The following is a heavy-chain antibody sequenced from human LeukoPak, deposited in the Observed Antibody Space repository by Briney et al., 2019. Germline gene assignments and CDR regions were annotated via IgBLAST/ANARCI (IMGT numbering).Heavy chain of an antibody. V-gene: IGHV1-3*01. CDR1: GYTFAGHT. CDR2: INAGNGNT. J-gene: IGHJ3*02. CDR3: ARDRRYYVSAGKEGFDI. D-gene: IGHD3-10*01. Sequence: ASVKVSCKASGYTFAGHTIHWVRQAPGQSLEWMGWINAGNGNTKYSQKFQGRVTTSRDTSASTAYMELSSQRAEDTAVFDCARDRRYYVSAGKEGFDIWGQGTMVTVSS.